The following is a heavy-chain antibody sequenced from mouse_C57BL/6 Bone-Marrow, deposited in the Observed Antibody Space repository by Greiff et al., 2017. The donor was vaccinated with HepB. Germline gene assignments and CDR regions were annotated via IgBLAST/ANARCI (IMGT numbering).Heavy chain of an antibody. D-gene: IGHD3-1*01. Sequence: EVQLQQSGTVLARPGASVKMSCKTSGYTFTSYWMHWVKQRPGQGLEWIGAIYPGNSDTSYNQKFKGKAKLTAVTSASTAYMELSSLTNEDSAVYYCTKTGYDWFAYWGQGTLSLSLQ. CDR1: GYTFTSYW. V-gene: IGHV1-5*01. CDR3: TKTGYDWFAY. CDR2: IYPGNSDT. J-gene: IGHJ3*01.